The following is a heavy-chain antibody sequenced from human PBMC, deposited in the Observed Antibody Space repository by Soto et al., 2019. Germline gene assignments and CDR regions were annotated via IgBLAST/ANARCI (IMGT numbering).Heavy chain of an antibody. D-gene: IGHD2-2*01. J-gene: IGHJ6*02. CDR2: INPNSGGT. Sequence: ASVKVSCKASGYTFTGYYMHWVRQAPGQGLEWMGWINPNSGGTNYAQKFQGRVTMTRDTSISTAYMELSRLRSDDTAVYYCARDAPPAAIWAYYYYYGMGVWGQGPTVTVCS. CDR3: ARDAPPAAIWAYYYYYGMGV. CDR1: GYTFTGYY. V-gene: IGHV1-2*02.